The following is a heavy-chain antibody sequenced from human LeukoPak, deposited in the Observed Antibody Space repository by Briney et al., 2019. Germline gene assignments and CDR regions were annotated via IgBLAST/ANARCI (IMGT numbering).Heavy chain of an antibody. CDR2: INHSGST. D-gene: IGHD3-3*01. Sequence: TSETLSLTCAVYGGSFSGYYWSWIRQPPGKGLVWIGEINHSGSTNYNPSLKSRVTISVDTSKNQFSLKLSSVTAADTAVYYCARRITIFDYYYYYGMDVWGQGTTVTVSS. J-gene: IGHJ6*02. CDR1: GGSFSGYY. CDR3: ARRITIFDYYYYYGMDV. V-gene: IGHV4-34*01.